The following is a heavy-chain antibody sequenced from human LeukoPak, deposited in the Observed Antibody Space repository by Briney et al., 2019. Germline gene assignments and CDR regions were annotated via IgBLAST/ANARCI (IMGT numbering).Heavy chain of an antibody. D-gene: IGHD3-10*01. CDR3: ARPRGFFSHNWFDP. V-gene: IGHV4-34*01. CDR2: INHSGST. CDR1: GGSFSGHY. J-gene: IGHJ5*02. Sequence: PSETLSLTCAVCGGSFSGHYWSWIRQPPGKGLEWIGEINHSGSTNYNPSLKSRVTISVDTSKNQFSLKLSSVTAADTAVYYCARPRGFFSHNWFDPWGQGTLVTVSS.